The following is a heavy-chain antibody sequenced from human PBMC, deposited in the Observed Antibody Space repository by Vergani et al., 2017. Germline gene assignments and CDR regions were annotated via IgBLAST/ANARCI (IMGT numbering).Heavy chain of an antibody. Sequence: QVQLVQSGAEVKKPGASVKVSCKASGYTFTSYYMHWVRPAPGQGLEWMGIINPSGGSTSYAQKFQGRVTMTRDTSTSTVYMELSSLRSEDTAVYYCARDRRKWELLVADFDYWGQGTLVTVSS. V-gene: IGHV1-46*03. CDR2: INPSGGST. J-gene: IGHJ4*02. D-gene: IGHD1-26*01. CDR1: GYTFTSYY. CDR3: ARDRRKWELLVADFDY.